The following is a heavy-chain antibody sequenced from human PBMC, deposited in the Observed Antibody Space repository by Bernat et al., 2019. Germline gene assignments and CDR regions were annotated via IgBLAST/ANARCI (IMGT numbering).Heavy chain of an antibody. V-gene: IGHV3-7*05. CDR1: GFTFSMYW. CDR3: ARYGSGGAFDI. D-gene: IGHD3-10*01. CDR2: INQDGGEK. J-gene: IGHJ3*02. Sequence: EVQLVESGGGLVQPGGSLRLSCSASGFTFSMYWMSWVRQAPGKGLEWVANINQDGGEKYYVDSVMGRFTISRHNSKNTLYLQMNSLRAEDTAVYYCARYGSGGAFDIWGQGTMVTVSS.